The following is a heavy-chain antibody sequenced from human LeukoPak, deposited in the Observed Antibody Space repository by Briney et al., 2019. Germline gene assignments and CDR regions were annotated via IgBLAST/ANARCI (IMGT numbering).Heavy chain of an antibody. CDR2: ISAYNGNT. J-gene: IGHJ4*02. D-gene: IGHD6-13*01. CDR1: GYTFTSFG. CDR3: ARGIAAAGWYFDY. Sequence: VKVSCKASGYTFTSFGINWVRQAPGQGLEWMGWISAYNGNTNYAQKLQGRVTMTTDTSTSSAYMELRSLRSDDTAVYYCARGIAAAGWYFDYWGQGTLVTVSS. V-gene: IGHV1-18*01.